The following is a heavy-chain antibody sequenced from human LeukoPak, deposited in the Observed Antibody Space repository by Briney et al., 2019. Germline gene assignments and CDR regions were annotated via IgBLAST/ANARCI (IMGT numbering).Heavy chain of an antibody. V-gene: IGHV1-2*02. J-gene: IGHJ2*01. CDR2: INPNSGGT. Sequence: GSVKVSCKASGYTFTGYYMHWVRQAPGQGLEWMGWINPNSGGTNYAQKFQGRVTMTRDTSISTAYMELSRLRSDDTAVYYCARVERVATIMGIDLRGRGTLVTVSS. D-gene: IGHD5-12*01. CDR1: GYTFTGYY. CDR3: ARVERVATIMGIDL.